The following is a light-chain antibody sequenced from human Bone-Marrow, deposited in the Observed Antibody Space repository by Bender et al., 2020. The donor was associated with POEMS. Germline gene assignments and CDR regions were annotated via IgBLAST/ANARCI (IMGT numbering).Light chain of an antibody. Sequence: QSALTQPASVSGSPGQSITISCTGTSSDIGAQKSVSWFQQHPGKAPKLIIYEGSKRPSGVSNRFSGSKSGNTASLTISGLQSDDEAIYFCVAWDASLNGWVFGGGTKLTVL. CDR3: VAWDASLNGWV. CDR2: EGS. V-gene: IGLV2-14*01. J-gene: IGLJ3*02. CDR1: SSDIGAQKS.